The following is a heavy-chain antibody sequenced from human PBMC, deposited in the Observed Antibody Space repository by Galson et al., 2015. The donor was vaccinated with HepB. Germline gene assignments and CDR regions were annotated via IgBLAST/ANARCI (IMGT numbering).Heavy chain of an antibody. V-gene: IGHV2-70*11. CDR2: IDWDDDK. J-gene: IGHJ4*02. CDR1: GFSLSTDGMC. D-gene: IGHD6-19*01. CDR3: ARMMRFSSAPPKYYFDY. Sequence: PALVKPTQTLTLTCTFSGFSLSTDGMCVSWIRQPPGKALEWLARIDWDDDKYYSTSLKTRLTISKDTSKNQVVLTMTNMDPVGTTTYHCARMMRFSSAPPKYYFDYRGQGALVTVSS.